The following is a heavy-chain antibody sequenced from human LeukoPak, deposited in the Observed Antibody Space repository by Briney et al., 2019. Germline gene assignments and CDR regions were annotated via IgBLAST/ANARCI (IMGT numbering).Heavy chain of an antibody. Sequence: SETLSLTCAVSGGSITGCYWSWIRQTPGRGLEWVWEIHYTGATSYNPSLKSRATISTDTSKNQFSLRLSSVTAADTAVYYCARGNILTGYCFDFWGQGALVTVSS. CDR1: GGSITGCY. CDR2: IHYTGAT. D-gene: IGHD3-9*01. CDR3: ARGNILTGYCFDF. V-gene: IGHV4-34*01. J-gene: IGHJ4*02.